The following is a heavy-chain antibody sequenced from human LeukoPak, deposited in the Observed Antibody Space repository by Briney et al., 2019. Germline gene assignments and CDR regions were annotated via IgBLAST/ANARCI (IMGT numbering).Heavy chain of an antibody. J-gene: IGHJ4*02. CDR2: INQEGSDK. CDR3: VGGHY. CDR1: GLTFSIYW. Sequence: GGSLRLSCAASGLTFSIYWMNWVRQAPGKGLECVANINQEGSDKYYVDSVKGRITISRENTKNSLYLQMNSMRAEDTAGYYCVGGHYWGQGTLVTVSS. V-gene: IGHV3-7*01.